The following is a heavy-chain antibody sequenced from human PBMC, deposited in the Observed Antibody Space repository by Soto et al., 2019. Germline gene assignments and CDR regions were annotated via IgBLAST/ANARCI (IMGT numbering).Heavy chain of an antibody. CDR3: ARKHSSSYYYYGIDV. J-gene: IGHJ6*02. Sequence: EVQLVESGGGLVQPGGSLRLSCAASGFTFSSYEMNWVRQAPGKGLEWVSYISSSGSTIYYADSVKGRFTISRDNAKNSLYLQMNSLRAEDTAVYYCARKHSSSYYYYGIDVWGQGTTVTVSS. D-gene: IGHD6-6*01. CDR2: ISSSGSTI. V-gene: IGHV3-48*03. CDR1: GFTFSSYE.